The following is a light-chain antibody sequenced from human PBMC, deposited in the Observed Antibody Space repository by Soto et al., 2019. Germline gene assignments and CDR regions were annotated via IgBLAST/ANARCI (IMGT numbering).Light chain of an antibody. CDR3: QQFSSYPLT. CDR1: QTVRNNY. V-gene: IGKV3-20*01. CDR2: DAS. J-gene: IGKJ4*01. Sequence: EFVLTQSPGTLSLSPGERATLSCRASQTVRNNYLAWYQQKPGQAPRLLIYDASSRATGIPDRFSGGGYGTEFTLTISRLEPEDFAVYYCQQFSSYPLTFGGGTNVDSK.